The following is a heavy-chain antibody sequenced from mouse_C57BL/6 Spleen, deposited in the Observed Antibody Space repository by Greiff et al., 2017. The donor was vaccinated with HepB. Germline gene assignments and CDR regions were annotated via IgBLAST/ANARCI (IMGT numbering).Heavy chain of an antibody. D-gene: IGHD3-2*02. J-gene: IGHJ3*01. V-gene: IGHV1-81*01. CDR1: GHTFTSYG. CDR2: IYPRSGNT. Sequence: VQLQESGAELARPGASVKLSCKASGHTFTSYGISWVKQRTGQGLEWIGEIYPRSGNTYYNEKFKGKATLTADKSSSTAYMELRSLTSEDSAVYFCARRPDRDSSGSWFAYWGQGTLVTVSA. CDR3: ARRPDRDSSGSWFAY.